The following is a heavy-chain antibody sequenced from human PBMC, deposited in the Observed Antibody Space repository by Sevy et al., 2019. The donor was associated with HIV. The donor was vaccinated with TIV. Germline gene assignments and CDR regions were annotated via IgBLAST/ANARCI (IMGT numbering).Heavy chain of an antibody. V-gene: IGHV3-30-3*01. CDR1: GFTFSSYA. CDR3: ARGSFITMVRGVIISISEDYYYYGMDV. CDR2: ISYDGSNK. Sequence: GGSLRLSCAASGFTFSSYAMHWVRQAPGKGLEWVAVISYDGSNKYYADSVKGRFTISRDNSKNTLYLQMNSLRAEETAVYYCARGSFITMVRGVIISISEDYYYYGMDVWGQGTTVTVSS. J-gene: IGHJ6*02. D-gene: IGHD3-10*01.